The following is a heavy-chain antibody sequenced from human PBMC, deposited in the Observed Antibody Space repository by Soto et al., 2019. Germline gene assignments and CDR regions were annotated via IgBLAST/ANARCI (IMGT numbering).Heavy chain of an antibody. Sequence: GESLKISCAASGFTFSSYAMSWVRQAPGKGLEWVSAISGSGGSTYYADSVKGRFTISRDNSKNTLYLQMNSLRAEDTAVYYCAKIGGTVGATNPLDYWGQGTLVTVSS. CDR1: GFTFSSYA. J-gene: IGHJ4*02. CDR2: ISGSGGST. V-gene: IGHV3-23*01. CDR3: AKIGGTVGATNPLDY. D-gene: IGHD1-26*01.